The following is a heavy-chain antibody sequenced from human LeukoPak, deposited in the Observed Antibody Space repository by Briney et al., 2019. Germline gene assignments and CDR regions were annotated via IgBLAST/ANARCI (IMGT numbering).Heavy chain of an antibody. CDR2: RNPNSGDT. Sequence: ASVKVSCKASGYTFTSDDINWVRQATGQGLEWMGWRNPNSGDTVNEQKFQGRVTFTRNSAISNAYMELSRLRSDDTAVYYCASARGYCSSTSCYKGSDNWFDPWGQGTLVTVSS. CDR3: ASARGYCSSTSCYKGSDNWFDP. J-gene: IGHJ5*02. CDR1: GYTFTSDD. D-gene: IGHD2-2*02. V-gene: IGHV1-8*03.